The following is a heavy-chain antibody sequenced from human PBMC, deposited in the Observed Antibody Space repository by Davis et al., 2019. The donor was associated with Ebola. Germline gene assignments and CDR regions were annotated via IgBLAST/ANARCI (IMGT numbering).Heavy chain of an antibody. CDR1: GTTINNYW. D-gene: IGHD1/OR15-1a*01. V-gene: IGHV3-7*01. CDR3: ATEQGDY. Sequence: GESLKISCAASGTTINNYWVSWVRQAPGKELEWVANINPDGSTILYVDAVRGRFTITRDNTKNLFYLQMNSLRAEDTAVYYCATEQGDYWGQGTLVTVSS. J-gene: IGHJ4*02. CDR2: INPDGSTI.